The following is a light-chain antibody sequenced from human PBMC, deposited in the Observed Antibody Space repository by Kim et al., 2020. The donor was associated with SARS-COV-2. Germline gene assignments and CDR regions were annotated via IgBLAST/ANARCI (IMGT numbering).Light chain of an antibody. CDR3: QVWDSSSDHYV. CDR1: NIGSKS. CDR2: YDS. Sequence: SYELTQPPSVSVAPGKTARITCGGNNIGSKSVHWYQQKPGQAHVLVIYYDSDRPSGIPERFSGSNSGNTATLTISRVEAGDEADYHCQVWDSSSDHYVFG. J-gene: IGLJ1*01. V-gene: IGLV3-21*04.